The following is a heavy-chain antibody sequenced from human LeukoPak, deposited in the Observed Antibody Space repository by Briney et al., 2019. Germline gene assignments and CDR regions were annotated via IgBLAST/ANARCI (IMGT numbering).Heavy chain of an antibody. CDR2: ISGSGGST. J-gene: IGHJ4*02. Sequence: GGTLRLSCAASGFTFSSYGMSWVRQAPGKGLEWVSAISGSGGSTYYADSVKGRFTISRDNPKNTLYLQMNSLKTEDSAVYYCTIDYGDYEGDYYFDYWGQGTLVTVSS. D-gene: IGHD4-17*01. CDR1: GFTFSSYG. V-gene: IGHV3-23*01. CDR3: TIDYGDYEGDYYFDY.